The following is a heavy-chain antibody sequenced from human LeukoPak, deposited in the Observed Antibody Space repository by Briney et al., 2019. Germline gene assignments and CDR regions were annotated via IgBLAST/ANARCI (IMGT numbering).Heavy chain of an antibody. CDR2: IYYSGST. CDR1: GGSINSYY. J-gene: IGHJ4*02. D-gene: IGHD3-22*01. CDR3: ARAVSSGYYYQYYFDY. V-gene: IGHV4-30-4*01. Sequence: PSETLSLTCTVSGGSINSYYWSWIRQPPGKGLEWIGYIYYSGSTYYNPSLKSRVTISVDTSKNQFSLKLSSVTAADTAVYYCARAVSSGYYYQYYFDYWGQGTLVTVSS.